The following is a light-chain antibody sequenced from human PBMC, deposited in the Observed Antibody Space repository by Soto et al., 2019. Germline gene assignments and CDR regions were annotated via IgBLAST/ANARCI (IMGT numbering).Light chain of an antibody. V-gene: IGKV3-15*01. J-gene: IGKJ5*01. Sequence: EIVMTQSPATLSVSPGERATLSCRASRSISSTVAWYQQKPGQAPRLLIHSASTRATGIPARFSGAGSGTEFTLAIGSLQSEDFAVYHCQQYSSSPRTFGQGTRLEIK. CDR1: RSISST. CDR3: QQYSSSPRT. CDR2: SAS.